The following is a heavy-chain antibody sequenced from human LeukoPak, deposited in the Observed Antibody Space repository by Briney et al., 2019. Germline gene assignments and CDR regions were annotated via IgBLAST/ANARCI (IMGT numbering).Heavy chain of an antibody. CDR3: ASGGPLIARGY. CDR2: ISSGGTT. CDR1: VFPLISNH. D-gene: IGHD3-16*01. V-gene: IGHV3-53*01. Sequence: GGALRLSCAVSVFPLISNHMSWVRQAPRKGLEWVSIISSGGTTYEPDSVKGRFTISRDNSKNTLYLQMNSLRAEDTAVYYCASGGPLIARGYWGQGTLVTVSS. J-gene: IGHJ4*02.